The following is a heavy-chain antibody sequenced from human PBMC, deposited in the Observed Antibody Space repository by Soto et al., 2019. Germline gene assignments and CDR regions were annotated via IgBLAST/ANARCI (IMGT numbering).Heavy chain of an antibody. CDR3: AKDGGYAYDDSSGYYFGY. V-gene: IGHV3-23*01. CDR2: ISGSGGST. CDR1: GFTFISYA. J-gene: IGHJ4*02. D-gene: IGHD3-22*01. Sequence: PGGSLRLSCAASGFTFISYAMSWVLQAPWKGLEWVSAISGSGGSTYYADSVKGRFTISRDNSKNTLYLQMNSLRAEDTAVYYCAKDGGYAYDDSSGYYFGYWGQGTLVTVSS.